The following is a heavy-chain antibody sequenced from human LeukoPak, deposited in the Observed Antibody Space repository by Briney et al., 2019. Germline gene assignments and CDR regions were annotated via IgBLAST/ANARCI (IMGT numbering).Heavy chain of an antibody. CDR1: GFTFSTYS. V-gene: IGHV3-23*01. CDR2: ISGSGGST. CDR3: AKRTSVSDDSYYFDY. D-gene: IGHD1-14*01. J-gene: IGHJ4*02. Sequence: GGSLRLSCAASGFTFSTYSMNWVRQAPGKGLEWVSAISGSGGSTYYADSVKGRFSISRDNSNNKVYLQMNSLRADDTAVYYCAKRTSVSDDSYYFDYWGQGTLVTVSS.